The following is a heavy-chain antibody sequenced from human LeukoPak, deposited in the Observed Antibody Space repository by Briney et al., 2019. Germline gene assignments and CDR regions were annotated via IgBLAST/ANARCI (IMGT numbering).Heavy chain of an antibody. CDR1: GGSLSGYY. CDR3: ARGKGAPSGYPRFYYFDY. Sequence: PSETLSLTCAVYGGSLSGYYWSWVRQPPGKGREWVGEINHSGRTNYNPSLKSRVTISVDTSKNQFSLKLSSVTAADTAVYYCARGKGAPSGYPRFYYFDYWGQGTLVTVSS. J-gene: IGHJ4*02. CDR2: INHSGRT. D-gene: IGHD3-22*01. V-gene: IGHV4-34*01.